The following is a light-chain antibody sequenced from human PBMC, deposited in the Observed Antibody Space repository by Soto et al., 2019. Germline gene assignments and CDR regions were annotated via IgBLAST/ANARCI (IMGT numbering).Light chain of an antibody. V-gene: IGKV1-9*01. J-gene: IGKJ4*01. CDR3: QQVNSSLT. CDR2: AAS. CDR1: QGIISD. Sequence: DIQLTQSPPFLSASVGDRVTITCRANQGIISDLAWYQQKPGKAPKLLIYAASTLQSGVPSRFSGSGSGTEFTLTISSLQPEDFATYYCQQVNSSLTFGGGTKVEIK.